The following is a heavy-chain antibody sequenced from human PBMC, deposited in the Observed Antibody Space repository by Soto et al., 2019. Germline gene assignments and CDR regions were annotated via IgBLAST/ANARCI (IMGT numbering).Heavy chain of an antibody. CDR2: IYYSGST. CDR3: ATGGELTGDGESAFDI. D-gene: IGHD7-27*01. J-gene: IGHJ3*02. Sequence: SETLSLTCTVSGGSISSYYWSWIRQPPGKGLEWIGYIYYSGSTNYNPSLKSRVTISVDTSKNQFSLKLSSVTAADTAVYYRATGGELTGDGESAFDIWGQGTMVTVSS. V-gene: IGHV4-59*01. CDR1: GGSISSYY.